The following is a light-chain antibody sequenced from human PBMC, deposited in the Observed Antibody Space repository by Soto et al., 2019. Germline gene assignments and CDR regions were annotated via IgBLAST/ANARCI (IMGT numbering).Light chain of an antibody. CDR2: DAS. CDR1: QSVSSY. J-gene: IGKJ5*01. CDR3: QQRGNWPIT. Sequence: EIVLPQSPATLSLSPGERATLPCRASQSVSSYLAWYQQKPGQAPRLLIYDASNRATGIPARFSGSGSGTDFTLTTSSLEPEDFAVYYCQQRGNWPITFGQGTRLEIK. V-gene: IGKV3-11*01.